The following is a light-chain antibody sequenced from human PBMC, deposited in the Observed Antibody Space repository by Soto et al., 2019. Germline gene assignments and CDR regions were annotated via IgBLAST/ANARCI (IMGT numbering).Light chain of an antibody. CDR1: SSDIGAGYG. CDR3: QSFDLRRSVV. CDR2: ANN. J-gene: IGLJ3*02. Sequence: QSVLTQPPSVSGAPGQRVTISCTGSSSDIGAGYGLHWYQQLPGTAPKLLIYANNSPPSGVPDRFSGSTSGISASLAIAGLQADDEANYHCQSFDLRRSVVFGTGTKLTVL. V-gene: IGLV1-40*01.